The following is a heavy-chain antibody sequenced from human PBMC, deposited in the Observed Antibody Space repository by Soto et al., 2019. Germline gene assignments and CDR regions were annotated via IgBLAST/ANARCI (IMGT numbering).Heavy chain of an antibody. V-gene: IGHV4-30-4*01. Sequence: PSETLSLTCTVSGGSISSGDYYWSWIRQPPGKGLEWIGYIYYSGSTYYNPSLKSRVTISVDTSKNQFYLKLSSVTAADTAVYYCARERRITMIVVVTDAFDIWGQGKMVTVSS. CDR1: GGSISSGDYY. CDR2: IYYSGST. J-gene: IGHJ3*02. D-gene: IGHD3-22*01. CDR3: ARERRITMIVVVTDAFDI.